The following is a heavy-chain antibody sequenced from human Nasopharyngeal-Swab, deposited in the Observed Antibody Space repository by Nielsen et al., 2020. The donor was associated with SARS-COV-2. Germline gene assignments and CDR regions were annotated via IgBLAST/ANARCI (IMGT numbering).Heavy chain of an antibody. V-gene: IGHV3-23*01. J-gene: IGHJ4*02. CDR3: AKDAMGYCSGDGCYGVDY. CDR2: ISASGGST. Sequence: WIRQPPGQGLEWVSAISASGGSTYYADSVRGRFTISRDNSKNTLYLQMNSLRAEDTAVYYCAKDAMGYCSGDGCYGVDYWGQGTLVTVSS. D-gene: IGHD2-15*01.